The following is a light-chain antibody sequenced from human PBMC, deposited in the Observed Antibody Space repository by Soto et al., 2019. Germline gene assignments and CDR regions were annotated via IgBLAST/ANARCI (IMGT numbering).Light chain of an antibody. J-gene: IGLJ3*02. V-gene: IGLV2-8*01. CDR3: SSYAGSNRLGV. Sequence: QSVLTQPPSASGSPGQSVTISCTGTINDVGGYHYVSWYQQLPGKAPKLMIYEVTTRPSGVPDRFSGSKSGNTASLTVSGLQAEDEADYYGSSYAGSNRLGVFGGGTKVTVL. CDR2: EVT. CDR1: INDVGGYHY.